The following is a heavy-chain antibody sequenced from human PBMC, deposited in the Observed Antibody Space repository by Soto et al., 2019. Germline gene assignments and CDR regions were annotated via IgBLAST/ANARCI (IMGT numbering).Heavy chain of an antibody. D-gene: IGHD3-22*01. CDR1: GFSLSTSGMC. J-gene: IGHJ3*01. Sequence: SGPTLVNPTQTLTLTCTFSGFSLSTSGMCVSWIRQPPGKALEWLARIDWDDDKYYSTSLKTRLTISKDTSKNQVVLTMTNMDPVDTATYYCARSGYYYDSSGYQIGAFEFWGQGAMVT. CDR2: IDWDDDK. CDR3: ARSGYYYDSSGYQIGAFEF. V-gene: IGHV2-70*11.